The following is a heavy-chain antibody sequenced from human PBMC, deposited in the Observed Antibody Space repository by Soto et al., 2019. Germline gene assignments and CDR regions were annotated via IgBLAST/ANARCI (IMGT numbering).Heavy chain of an antibody. V-gene: IGHV3-23*01. J-gene: IGHJ5*02. Sequence: QLLLSGGGLVQPGGSLTLSCAASGFTFGTTDMSWVRQAPWEGLEWVSTIDGSGGITYYADAVKGRFTISRDNSRNTVYLQMNSLRGDDTALYYCVKNSGWFNTWGQGARVTGSS. D-gene: IGHD3-10*01. CDR2: IDGSGGIT. CDR1: GFTFGTTD. CDR3: VKNSGWFNT.